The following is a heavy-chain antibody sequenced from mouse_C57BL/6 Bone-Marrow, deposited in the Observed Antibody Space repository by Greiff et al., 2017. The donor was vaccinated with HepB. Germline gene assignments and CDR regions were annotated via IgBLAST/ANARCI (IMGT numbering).Heavy chain of an antibody. CDR3: ARGGSYAMDY. CDR2: INPSSGYT. CDR1: GYTFTSYT. J-gene: IGHJ4*01. V-gene: IGHV1-4*01. Sequence: VQLVESGAELARPGASVKMSCKASGYTFTSYTMHWVKQRPGQGLEWIGYINPSSGYTKYNQKFKDKATLTADKSSSTAYMQLSSLTSEDSAVYYCARGGSYAMDYWGQGTSVTVSS.